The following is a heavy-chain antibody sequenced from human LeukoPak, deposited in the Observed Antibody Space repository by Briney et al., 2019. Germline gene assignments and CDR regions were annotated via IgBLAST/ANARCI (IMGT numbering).Heavy chain of an antibody. CDR2: IKSKTDGGTT. Sequence: PGGSLRLSCAASGFTFSNAWMSWVRRAPGKGLEWVGRIKSKTDGGTTDYAAPVKGRFTISRDDSKNTLYLQMNSLKTEDTAVYYCTTPTCSGGSCYPNPYYYYYGMDDWGQGTTVTVSS. D-gene: IGHD2-15*01. CDR1: GFTFSNAW. J-gene: IGHJ6*02. CDR3: TTPTCSGGSCYPNPYYYYYGMDD. V-gene: IGHV3-15*01.